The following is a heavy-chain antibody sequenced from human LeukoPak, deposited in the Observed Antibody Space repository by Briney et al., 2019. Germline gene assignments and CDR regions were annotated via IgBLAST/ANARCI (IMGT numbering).Heavy chain of an antibody. CDR3: AKRFSSISTGDDS. CDR1: GFIFSDYA. CDR2: MSGYSGNK. V-gene: IGHV3-23*01. D-gene: IGHD7-27*01. J-gene: IGHJ4*02. Sequence: GGSLRLSCVASGFIFSDYAMSWGRQAPGKGLEWGSVMSGYSGNKYYADSVKGRFTISRDKSKNTVYLQMHRLRTEDTAVYYCAKRFSSISTGDDSWGQGTLVTVSS.